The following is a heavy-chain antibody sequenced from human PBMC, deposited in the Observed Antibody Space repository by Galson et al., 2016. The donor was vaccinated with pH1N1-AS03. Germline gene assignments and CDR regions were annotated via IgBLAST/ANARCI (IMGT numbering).Heavy chain of an antibody. CDR2: SWKDGRNE. V-gene: IGHV3-33*06. D-gene: IGHD1-1*01. CDR1: GFSFSHYP. Sequence: SLRLSCAASGFSFSHYPMHWVRQAPGKGLEWVAVSWKDGRNEDYADSVKGRFTISRDNSKNTLFLPMNSLRADDMAVYYCAKGSGDWGPGTLVTVSS. J-gene: IGHJ4*02. CDR3: AKGSGD.